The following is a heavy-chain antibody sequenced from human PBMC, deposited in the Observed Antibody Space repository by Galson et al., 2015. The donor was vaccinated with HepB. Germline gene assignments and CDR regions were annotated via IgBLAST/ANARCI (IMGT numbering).Heavy chain of an antibody. CDR3: AREDNWNGAGYCLDV. J-gene: IGHJ6*02. CDR2: INPNSGGT. D-gene: IGHD1-1*01. V-gene: IGHV1-2*02. CDR1: GYTFIDYY. Sequence: SVKVSCKASGYTFIDYYIHWVRQAPGQGLEWMGWINPNSGGTYNAQKFQGRVITSYAQKFQGRVTMTKDTYISTAYMELSSLRSDDTAVYYCAREDNWNGAGYCLDVWGQGTTVTVSS.